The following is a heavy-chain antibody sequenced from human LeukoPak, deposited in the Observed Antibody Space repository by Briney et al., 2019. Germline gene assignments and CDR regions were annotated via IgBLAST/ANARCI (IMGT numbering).Heavy chain of an antibody. CDR1: GYTFTSYG. CDR2: ISAYNGNT. J-gene: IGHJ6*03. Sequence: GTSVKVSCKASGYTFTSYGISWVRQAPGQGLEWMGWISAYNGNTNYAQKPQGRVTMTTDTSTSTAYMELRSLRSDDTAVYYCARGDRIFYYYYMDVWGKGTTVTVSS. CDR3: ARGDRIFYYYYMDV. V-gene: IGHV1-18*01. D-gene: IGHD3-3*01.